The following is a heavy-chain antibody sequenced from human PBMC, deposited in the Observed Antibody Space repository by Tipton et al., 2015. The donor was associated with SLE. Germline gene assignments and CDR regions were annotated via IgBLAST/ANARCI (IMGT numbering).Heavy chain of an antibody. CDR2: ISAYNGNT. CDR1: GYTFTSYG. J-gene: IGHJ5*02. D-gene: IGHD2-2*01. V-gene: IGHV1-18*01. CDR3: AREYTVVVPAPNWFDP. Sequence: QSGPEVKKPGASVKVSCKASGYTFTSYGISWVRQAPGQGLEWMGWISAYNGNTNYAQKLQGRVTMTTDTCTSTAYMELRSLRSDDTAVYYCAREYTVVVPAPNWFDPWGQGTLVTVSS.